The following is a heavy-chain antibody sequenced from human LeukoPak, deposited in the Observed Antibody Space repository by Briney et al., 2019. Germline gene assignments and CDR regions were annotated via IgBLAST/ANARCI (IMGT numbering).Heavy chain of an antibody. V-gene: IGHV3-9*01. CDR1: GFTFDDYS. CDR3: TKDLASQGFTDIRHYGMDV. CDR2: ISWNSRSI. D-gene: IGHD3-10*01. J-gene: IGHJ6*02. Sequence: GGSLRLSCAASGFTFDDYSMHWVRQAPGKGLEWVAGISWNSRSIGYAGSVKGRFTISRDNAKNSLYLQMIRLRTEDTALYYCTKDLASQGFTDIRHYGMDVWGQGTTVAV.